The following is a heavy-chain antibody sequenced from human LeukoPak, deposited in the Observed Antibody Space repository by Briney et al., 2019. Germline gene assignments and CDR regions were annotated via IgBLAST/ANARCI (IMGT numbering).Heavy chain of an antibody. CDR1: GGSFSGYY. Sequence: PSETLSLTCAVYGGSFSGYYWSWIRQPPGKGLEWIGYIYTSGSTNYNPSLKSRVTISVDTSKNQFSLKLSSVTAADTAVYYCARQKYYYDSSGYGVGFDYWGQGTLVTVSS. D-gene: IGHD3-22*01. CDR3: ARQKYYYDSSGYGVGFDY. V-gene: IGHV4-4*09. CDR2: IYTSGST. J-gene: IGHJ4*02.